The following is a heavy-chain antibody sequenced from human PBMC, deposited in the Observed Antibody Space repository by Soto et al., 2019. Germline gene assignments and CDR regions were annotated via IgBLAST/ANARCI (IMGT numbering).Heavy chain of an antibody. CDR2: INHSGST. V-gene: IGHV4-34*01. J-gene: IGHJ5*02. Sequence: TSETLSLTCAVYGGSFSGYYWNWIRQPPGKGLEWIGEINHSGSTNYNPSLKSRVTISVDTSKNQFSLKLSSVTAADTAVYYCARSIDPWGQGTLVTVSS. CDR3: ARSIDP. CDR1: GGSFSGYY.